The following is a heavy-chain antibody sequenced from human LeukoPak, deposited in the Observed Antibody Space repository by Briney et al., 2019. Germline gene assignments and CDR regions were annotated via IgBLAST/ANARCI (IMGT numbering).Heavy chain of an antibody. Sequence: GGSLRLSCAASGFTLSSYAMHWVRQAPGKGLEWVAVISYDGSNKYYADSVKGRFTISRDNSKNTLYLQMNSLRAEDTAVYYCARTGSGYSYGYRRPFGYWGQGTLVTVSS. D-gene: IGHD5-18*01. CDR1: GFTLSSYA. CDR3: ARTGSGYSYGYRRPFGY. V-gene: IGHV3-30-3*01. J-gene: IGHJ4*02. CDR2: ISYDGSNK.